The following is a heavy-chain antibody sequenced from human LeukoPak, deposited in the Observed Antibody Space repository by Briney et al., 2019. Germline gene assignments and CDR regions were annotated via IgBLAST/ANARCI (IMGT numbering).Heavy chain of an antibody. V-gene: IGHV3-21*01. Sequence: GGSLRLSCAASGFTVSSNYMNWVRQAPGKGLEWVSSISSSSSYIYYADSVKGRFTISRDNAKNSLYLQMNSLRAEDTAVYYCARDVWGSYRPTPDGYWGQGTLVTVSS. CDR3: ARDVWGSYRPTPDGY. J-gene: IGHJ4*02. CDR2: ISSSSSYI. D-gene: IGHD3-16*02. CDR1: GFTVSSNY.